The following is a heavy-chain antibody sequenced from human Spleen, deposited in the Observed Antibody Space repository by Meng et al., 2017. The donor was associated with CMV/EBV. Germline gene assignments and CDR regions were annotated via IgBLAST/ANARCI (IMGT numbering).Heavy chain of an antibody. D-gene: IGHD3-10*01. V-gene: IGHV3-9*01. CDR3: AKDRGGGVGRFEAFDL. Sequence: SLKISCAASGFTFSSYWMSWVRQAPGKGLEWVSGISWNTGTIGYADSVKGRFTISRDNAKKSVYLQMNNLRPEDTALYYCAKDRGGGVGRFEAFDLWGQGAMVTV. CDR2: ISWNTGTI. J-gene: IGHJ3*01. CDR1: GFTFSSYW.